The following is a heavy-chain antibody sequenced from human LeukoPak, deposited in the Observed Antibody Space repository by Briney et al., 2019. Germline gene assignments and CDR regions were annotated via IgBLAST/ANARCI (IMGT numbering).Heavy chain of an antibody. CDR2: ISSSSSYI. CDR1: GFTFSSYT. J-gene: IGHJ4*02. D-gene: IGHD5-12*01. V-gene: IGHV3-21*01. CDR3: AREMGGYPFDY. Sequence: PGGSLRLSCAASGFTFSSYTMKWVRQAPGKGLEWVSSISSSSSYIYYADSVKGRFTISRDNAKNSLYLQMNSLRAEDTAVYYCAREMGGYPFDYWGQGIQVTVSS.